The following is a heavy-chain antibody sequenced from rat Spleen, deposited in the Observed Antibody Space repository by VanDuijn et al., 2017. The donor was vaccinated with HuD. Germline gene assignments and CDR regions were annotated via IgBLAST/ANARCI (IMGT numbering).Heavy chain of an antibody. CDR1: GHSITSSYR. V-gene: IGHV3-3*01. J-gene: IGHJ2*01. D-gene: IGHD4-3*01. CDR3: ARGVGGFDY. Sequence: EVQLQESGPGLVKPSQSLSLTCSVTGHSITSSYRWNWIRKFPGNKLEWMGYINSAGSTNYNPSPKSQISISRDTSKNQFFLQVNSVTTEDTATYYCARGVGGFDYWGQGVMVTVSS. CDR2: INSAGST.